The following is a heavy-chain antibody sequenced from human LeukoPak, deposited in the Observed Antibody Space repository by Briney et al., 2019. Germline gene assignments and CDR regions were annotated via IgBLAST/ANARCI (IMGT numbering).Heavy chain of an antibody. J-gene: IGHJ4*02. V-gene: IGHV3-30*02. CDR2: IRYDGSHK. D-gene: IGHD6-13*01. Sequence: GGSLRLSCAASGFTFRNYGMNWVRQAPGKGLEWVAFIRYDGSHKYYADSVKGRFTISRGNSKNTLYLQMNSLRAEDTAVYYCARVGSSWFWYYFDYWGQGTLVTVSS. CDR1: GFTFRNYG. CDR3: ARVGSSWFWYYFDY.